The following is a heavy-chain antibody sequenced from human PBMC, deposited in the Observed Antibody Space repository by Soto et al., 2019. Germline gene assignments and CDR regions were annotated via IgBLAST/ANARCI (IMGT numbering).Heavy chain of an antibody. D-gene: IGHD4-17*01. V-gene: IGHV4-30-2*01. J-gene: IGHJ6*02. CDR1: GGSISSGGYS. CDR2: IYHSGST. Sequence: QLQLQESGSGLVKPSQTLSLTCAVSGGSISSGGYSWSWIRQPPGKGLEWIGYIYHSGSTYYNPSLKSRVTKSVARSKNQFSLKRSSVTAADTAVYYCARAGVFYGGMDVWGPGTTVTVSS. CDR3: ARAGVFYGGMDV.